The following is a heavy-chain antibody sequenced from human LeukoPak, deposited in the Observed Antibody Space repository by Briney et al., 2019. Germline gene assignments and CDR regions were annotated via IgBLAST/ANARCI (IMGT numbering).Heavy chain of an antibody. CDR2: ISSTGATI. D-gene: IGHD3-10*01. CDR3: ARANSLMVRGVISYFDS. J-gene: IGHJ4*02. V-gene: IGHV3-48*02. Sequence: GGSLRLSCAASGFTFSSNGMNWVRQAPGKGLDFIAYISSTGATIYYADSLKGRFTISGDNARNSLYLQMNSLRDEDTAVYFCARANSLMVRGVISYFDSWGQGTLVTVSS. CDR1: GFTFSSNG.